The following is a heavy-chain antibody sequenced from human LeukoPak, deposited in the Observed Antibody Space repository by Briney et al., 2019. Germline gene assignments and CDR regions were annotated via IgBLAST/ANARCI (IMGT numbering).Heavy chain of an antibody. Sequence: ASVKVSCKASGYTFTSYGISWVRQAPGQGLEWMGWMNPNSGNTGYAQKFQGRVTMTRNTSISTAYMELSSLRSEDAAVDYCAKVIPSSKWDFDAFDIWGQGTMVTVSS. V-gene: IGHV1-8*01. CDR1: GYTFTSYG. CDR3: AKVIPSSKWDFDAFDI. J-gene: IGHJ3*02. CDR2: MNPNSGNT. D-gene: IGHD1-26*01.